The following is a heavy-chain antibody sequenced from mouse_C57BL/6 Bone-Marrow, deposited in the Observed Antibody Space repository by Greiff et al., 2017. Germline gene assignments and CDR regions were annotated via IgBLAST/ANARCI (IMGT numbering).Heavy chain of an antibody. CDR1: GYTFTSYW. J-gene: IGHJ1*03. Sequence: QVQLQQPGAELVRPGNSVKLSCKASGYTFTSYWMHWVKQRPGQGLEWIGVIDPSDSYTNYNQKFKGKATLTVDTSSSTAYMQLSSLTSEDSAVSYCALITTVARGGWGTGTTVTVSS. D-gene: IGHD1-1*01. CDR2: IDPSDSYT. CDR3: ALITTVARGG. V-gene: IGHV1-59*01.